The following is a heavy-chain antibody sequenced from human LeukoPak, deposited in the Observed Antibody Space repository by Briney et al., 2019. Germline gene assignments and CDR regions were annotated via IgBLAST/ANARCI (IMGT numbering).Heavy chain of an antibody. D-gene: IGHD3-16*01. V-gene: IGHV3-23*01. CDR3: AKVRWGSYNDAFDI. CDR2: ISGSGGST. J-gene: IGHJ3*02. CDR1: GFTFSNFG. Sequence: GGSLRLSCAASGFTFSNFGMSWVRQAPGKGLEWVSVISGSGGSTYYADSMKGRFTISRDNSKNTLYLQMNSLRADDTAVYYCAKVRWGSYNDAFDIWGQGTMVTVSS.